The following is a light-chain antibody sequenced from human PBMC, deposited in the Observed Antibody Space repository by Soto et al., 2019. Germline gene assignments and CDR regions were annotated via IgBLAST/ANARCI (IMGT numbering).Light chain of an antibody. CDR3: QQYNSYPWT. Sequence: DIQMTQSPSTVSASVGDRVTITCRASQTIFNWLALYQREPGRAPNLLIYDASSLQSGVPSTFSGSGSGTEFTLTISSLQPGDFATYYCQQYNSYPWTFGQGTKVDIK. V-gene: IGKV1-5*01. CDR1: QTIFNW. J-gene: IGKJ1*01. CDR2: DAS.